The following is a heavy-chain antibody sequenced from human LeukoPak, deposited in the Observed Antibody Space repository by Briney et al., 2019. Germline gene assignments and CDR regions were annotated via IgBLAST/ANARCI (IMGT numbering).Heavy chain of an antibody. J-gene: IGHJ4*02. Sequence: PSETLSLTCAVYGGSFSGYYWSWIRQPQGRGLEWIGEINHSGSTNYNPSLKSRVTISVDTSKNQFSLKLSSVTAADTAVYYCARWGQNYYDSSGLDYWGQGTLVTVSS. CDR1: GGSFSGYY. CDR2: INHSGST. V-gene: IGHV4-34*01. CDR3: ARWGQNYYDSSGLDY. D-gene: IGHD3-22*01.